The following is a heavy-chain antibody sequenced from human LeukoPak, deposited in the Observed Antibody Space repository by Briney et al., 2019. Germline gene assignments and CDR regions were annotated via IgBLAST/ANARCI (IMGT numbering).Heavy chain of an antibody. CDR3: ASWGAGGNS. V-gene: IGHV3-7*01. D-gene: IGHD3-16*01. CDR1: GLTLSTYW. Sequence: PGGSLRLSCSVSGLTLSTYWMNSVRDRPGKGLEWGANINPDGSGKRYVHSVKGRSTIARDNADNSLSLQMNSLRAEETAVYYCASWGAGGNSWGQGTLVTVSS. J-gene: IGHJ4*02. CDR2: INPDGSGK.